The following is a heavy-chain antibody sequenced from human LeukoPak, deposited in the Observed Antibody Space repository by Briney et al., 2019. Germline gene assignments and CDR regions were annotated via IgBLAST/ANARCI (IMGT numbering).Heavy chain of an antibody. CDR1: GGSISSYY. D-gene: IGHD2-2*01. J-gene: IGHJ4*02. V-gene: IGHV4-59*08. CDR2: IYYSGST. Sequence: TETLSLTCTVSGGSISSYYWSWIRQPPGKGLEWIGYIYYSGSTNYSPSLKSRVTISVDTSKNQFSLKLSSVTAADTAVYYCARQWEDIVVVPAAYFDYWGQGTLVTVPS. CDR3: ARQWEDIVVVPAAYFDY.